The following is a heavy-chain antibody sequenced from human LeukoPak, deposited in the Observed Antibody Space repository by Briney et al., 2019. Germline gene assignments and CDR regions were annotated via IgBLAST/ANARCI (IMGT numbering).Heavy chain of an antibody. D-gene: IGHD6-19*01. CDR1: GYTFTSYD. Sequence: ASVKVSCKASGYTFTSYDINRVGQATGQRLEGMGWMNPNSGNTSYVQKFQGRVTMTRNTSISTAYMELSSLRSEDTAVYYCARATSGWLDDAFDIWGQGTMVTVSS. J-gene: IGHJ3*02. CDR2: MNPNSGNT. V-gene: IGHV1-8*01. CDR3: ARATSGWLDDAFDI.